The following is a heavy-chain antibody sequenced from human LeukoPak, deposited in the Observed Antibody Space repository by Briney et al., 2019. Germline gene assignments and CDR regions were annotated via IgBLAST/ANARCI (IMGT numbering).Heavy chain of an antibody. CDR2: ISSSSSYI. V-gene: IGHV3-21*04. J-gene: IGHJ5*02. D-gene: IGHD3-10*01. CDR1: GFTFTSHS. Sequence: AGGSLRLSCAASGFTFTSHSLNWVRQAPGKGLEWVSSISSSSSYIYYADSVKGRFSISRDNARNSLYLQMNSLTAEDTAVYYCSRHRGLLWSATWGQGTLVTVSS. CDR3: SRHRGLLWSAT.